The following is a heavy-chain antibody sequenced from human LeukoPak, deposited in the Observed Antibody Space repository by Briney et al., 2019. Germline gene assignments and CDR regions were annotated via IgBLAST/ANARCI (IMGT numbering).Heavy chain of an antibody. V-gene: IGHV3-23*01. J-gene: IGHJ4*02. CDR2: ITNNGDTT. CDR3: ADSNYWYPVDY. Sequence: GGSLRLSCAASGFTFASYAMRWVRQAPGKGLEWVSSITNNGDTTYYADSVKGRFTISRDNSKNTLYLQMNSLRAEDTALYYCADSNYWYPVDYWGQGTLVTVSS. D-gene: IGHD4-11*01. CDR1: GFTFASYA.